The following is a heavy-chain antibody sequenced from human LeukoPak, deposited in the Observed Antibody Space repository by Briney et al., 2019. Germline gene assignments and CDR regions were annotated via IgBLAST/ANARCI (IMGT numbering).Heavy chain of an antibody. CDR2: ISDSSTYI. CDR1: GFTFSTYS. Sequence: GGSLRLSCAASGFTFSTYSMNWVRQAPGKGLEWVSSISDSSTYIHYADSVKGRFTVSRDNAKNSLYLQINSLRAEDTAVYYCARDRGEIGDYWGQGTLVTVSS. J-gene: IGHJ4*02. D-gene: IGHD2/OR15-2a*01. V-gene: IGHV3-21*01. CDR3: ARDRGEIGDY.